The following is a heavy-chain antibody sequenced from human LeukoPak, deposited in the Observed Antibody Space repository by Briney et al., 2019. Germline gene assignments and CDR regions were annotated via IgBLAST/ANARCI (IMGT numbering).Heavy chain of an antibody. Sequence: ASVKVSCKASGYTFTSYGINWVRQAPGQGLEWMGWISAYNGDTNYAQKFQGRVTMTRDMSTSTVYMELSSLRSDDTAVYYCARVRYRLAETYIDYWGQGTLVTVSS. CDR3: ARVRYRLAETYIDY. J-gene: IGHJ4*02. D-gene: IGHD3-16*01. CDR1: GYTFTSYG. CDR2: ISAYNGDT. V-gene: IGHV1-18*01.